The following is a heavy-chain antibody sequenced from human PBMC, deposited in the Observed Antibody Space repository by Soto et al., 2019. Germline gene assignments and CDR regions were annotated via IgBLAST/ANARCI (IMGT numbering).Heavy chain of an antibody. V-gene: IGHV1-8*01. D-gene: IGHD2-2*01. CDR3: EREAAALGNDY. CDR1: GYTFTSYD. CDR2: MNPNSGNT. J-gene: IGHJ4*02. Sequence: QVQLVQSGAEVKKPGASVKVSCKASGYTFTSYDINWVRQATGHGLDRVGWMNPNSGNTAYAHTFQGRVNMTRNTSISTVYMELSSLRSEDTAVYYCEREAAALGNDYWGQGTLFTVSS.